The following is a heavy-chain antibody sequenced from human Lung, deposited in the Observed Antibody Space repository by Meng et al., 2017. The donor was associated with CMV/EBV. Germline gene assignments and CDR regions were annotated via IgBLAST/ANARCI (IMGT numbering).Heavy chain of an antibody. D-gene: IGHD3-3*01. J-gene: IGHJ2*01. CDR3: AKEQTSSRRFLEGGPNFDL. Sequence: SCVASGFTFSDYGMHWVRQAPGKGLEWVAFTRFDGRFTYYPDSVKGRFTISRDNSRNTLFLQMNSLRPDDTALYYCAKEQTSSRRFLEGGPNFDLWXRGTLVTVSS. V-gene: IGHV3-30*02. CDR1: GFTFSDYG. CDR2: TRFDGRFT.